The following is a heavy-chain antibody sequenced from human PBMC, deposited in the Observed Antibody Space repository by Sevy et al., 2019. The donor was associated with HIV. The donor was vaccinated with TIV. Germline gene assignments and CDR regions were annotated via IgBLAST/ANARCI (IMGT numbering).Heavy chain of an antibody. CDR1: GFTFSSYA. D-gene: IGHD3-22*01. CDR2: ISYDGSNK. J-gene: IGHJ4*02. Sequence: GGSLRLSCAASGFTFSSYAMHWVRQAPGKGLEWVAVISYDGSNKYYADSVKGRFTISRDNAKNSLYLQMNSLRDEDTAVYYCARDLSGYYDSSGYLVLDYWGQGTLVTVSS. V-gene: IGHV3-30-3*01. CDR3: ARDLSGYYDSSGYLVLDY.